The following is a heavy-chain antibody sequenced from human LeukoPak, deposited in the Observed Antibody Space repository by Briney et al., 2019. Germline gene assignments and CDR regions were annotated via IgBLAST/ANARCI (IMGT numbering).Heavy chain of an antibody. Sequence: GGSLRLSCAASGFTFSSYAMSWVRQAPGKGLEWVSAISGSGGSTYYADSVKGRFTIYRDNSKNTLYLQMNSLRAEDTAVYYCAKAGQPVTYYDFWSGYYTFFDYWGQGTLVTVSS. V-gene: IGHV3-23*01. J-gene: IGHJ4*02. CDR1: GFTFSSYA. CDR3: AKAGQPVTYYDFWSGYYTFFDY. D-gene: IGHD3-3*01. CDR2: ISGSGGST.